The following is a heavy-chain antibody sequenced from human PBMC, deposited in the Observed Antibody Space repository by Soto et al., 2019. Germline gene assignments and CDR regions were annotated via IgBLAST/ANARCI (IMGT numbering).Heavy chain of an antibody. CDR1: GFTFGSYA. J-gene: IGHJ6*02. V-gene: IGHV3-30-3*01. Sequence: GVSLRLSCAASGFTFGSYAMHWVRQAPGKGLEWVAVISYDGSNKYYADSVKGRFTISRDNSKSTLYLQMNSLRAEDTAVYYCAREISYSNYGIWAGRDYYYSYGMDVWGQGTTVTVSS. D-gene: IGHD4-4*01. CDR3: AREISYSNYGIWAGRDYYYSYGMDV. CDR2: ISYDGSNK.